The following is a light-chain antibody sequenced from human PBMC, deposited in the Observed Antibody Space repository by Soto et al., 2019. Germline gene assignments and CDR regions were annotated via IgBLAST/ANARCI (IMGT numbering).Light chain of an antibody. CDR1: QSVSSSY. J-gene: IGKJ5*01. CDR3: QQYGSSPPIT. CDR2: GAD. V-gene: IGKV3-20*01. Sequence: EIVLTQSPGTLSLSPGEIATLSCRASQSVSSSYLAWYQQKPGQAPRLIVYGADSRATGIPDTFSGSGSGTDFSLTISRLEPEDFAVYYCQQYGSSPPITFGQGTRLEIK.